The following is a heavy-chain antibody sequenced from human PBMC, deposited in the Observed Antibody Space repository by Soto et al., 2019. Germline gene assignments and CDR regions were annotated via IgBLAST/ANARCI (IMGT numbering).Heavy chain of an antibody. V-gene: IGHV4-34*01. J-gene: IGHJ6*03. CDR3: ARVFLRGGSHYYYYMDV. CDR1: GGSFSGYY. CDR2: INHSGST. D-gene: IGHD2-15*01. Sequence: SETLSLTCAVYGGSFSGYYWSWIRQPPGKGLEWIGEINHSGSTNYNPSLKSRVTISVDTSKNQFSLKLSSVTAADTAVYYCARVFLRGGSHYYYYMDVWGKGTTVTVSS.